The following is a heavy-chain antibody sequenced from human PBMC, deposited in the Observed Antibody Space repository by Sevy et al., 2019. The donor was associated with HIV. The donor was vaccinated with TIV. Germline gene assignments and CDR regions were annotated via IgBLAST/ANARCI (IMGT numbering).Heavy chain of an antibody. CDR3: AKRKGLRYYYYGMDV. D-gene: IGHD3-16*01. J-gene: IGHJ6*02. Sequence: GGSLRLSCAASGFTFSSYGMQWVRQAPGKGLEWVAAISYDGSNQYYADSVKGRFTISRDNSKNTLYLQMNSLRPEDTAVYYCAKRKGLRYYYYGMDVWGQGTTVTVSS. CDR1: GFTFSSYG. CDR2: ISYDGSNQ. V-gene: IGHV3-30*18.